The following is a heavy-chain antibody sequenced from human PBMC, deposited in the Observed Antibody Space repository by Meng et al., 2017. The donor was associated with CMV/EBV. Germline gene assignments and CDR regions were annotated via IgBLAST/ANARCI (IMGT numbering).Heavy chain of an antibody. V-gene: IGHV4-34*01. CDR2: INHSGST. CDR1: GFTFSSYG. D-gene: IGHD3-10*01. J-gene: IGHJ4*02. Sequence: ESLKISCAASGFTFSSYGMHWVRQAPGKGLEWIGEINHSGSTNYNPSLKSRVTISVDTSKNQFSLKLSSVTAADTAVYYCARVARITMVRGQWGGDYWGQGTLVTVSS. CDR3: ARVARITMVRGQWGGDY.